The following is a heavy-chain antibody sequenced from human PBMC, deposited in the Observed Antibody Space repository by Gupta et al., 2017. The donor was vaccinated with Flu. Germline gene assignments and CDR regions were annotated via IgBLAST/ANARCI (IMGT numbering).Heavy chain of an antibody. J-gene: IGHJ4*02. V-gene: IGHV4-34*01. Sequence: QVQLQQWGAGLLKPSETLSLTCAVYGGSFRGYYWSWIRQPPGKGLGWIGEINHSGGTNHNSSLKSRVTISVDTSKNQFSLKVTSVTAADTAMYYCARVVAARRGPDYWCQGTLVTVSS. CDR2: INHSGGT. D-gene: IGHD6-6*01. CDR3: ARVVAARRGPDY. CDR1: GGSFRGYY.